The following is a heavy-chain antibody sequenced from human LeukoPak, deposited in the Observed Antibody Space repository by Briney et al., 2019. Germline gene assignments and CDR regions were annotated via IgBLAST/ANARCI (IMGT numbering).Heavy chain of an antibody. Sequence: SETLSLTCTDSGGSVSSGSYYWSWIRQPPGKGLEWVGYIYYSGSTNYNPSLKSRVTISVDTSKNQFSLKLSSVTAADTAVYYCASWSSTRYYYYGMDVWGKGTTVTVSS. CDR3: ASWSSTRYYYYGMDV. CDR2: IYYSGST. D-gene: IGHD2-2*01. CDR1: GGSVSSGSYY. J-gene: IGHJ6*04. V-gene: IGHV4-61*01.